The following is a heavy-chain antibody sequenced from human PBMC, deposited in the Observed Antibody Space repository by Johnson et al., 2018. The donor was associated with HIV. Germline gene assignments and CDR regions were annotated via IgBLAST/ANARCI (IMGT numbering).Heavy chain of an antibody. V-gene: IGHV3-74*01. Sequence: VQLVESGGGLVQPGGSLRLSCAASGFTFSSYWMHWVRQAPGKGLVWVSRINSDGSSTSYADSVKGRFTISRDNATNTLYLQMNSLRAEDTAVYYCARDWRAYCGGDCYSNAFDIWGQGTMVTVSS. CDR2: INSDGSST. CDR1: GFTFSSYW. J-gene: IGHJ3*02. CDR3: ARDWRAYCGGDCYSNAFDI. D-gene: IGHD2-21*02.